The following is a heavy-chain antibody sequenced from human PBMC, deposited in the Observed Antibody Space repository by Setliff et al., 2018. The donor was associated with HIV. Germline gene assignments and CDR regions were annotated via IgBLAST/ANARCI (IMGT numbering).Heavy chain of an antibody. CDR2: IDPRGSR. V-gene: IGHV4-34*01. D-gene: IGHD3-9*01. J-gene: IGHJ6*03. Sequence: SETLSLTCDDSAVSLRGHYWNWIRQSPGKGLEWIGEIDPRGSRSYNPSLKSRVTISKDTSKNQLSLKLTSVTAADTAVYYCARGVWAKIAVLTGYYNTGDYYYYMDVWGKGTTVTVS. CDR1: AVSLRGHY. CDR3: ARGVWAKIAVLTGYYNTGDYYYYMDV.